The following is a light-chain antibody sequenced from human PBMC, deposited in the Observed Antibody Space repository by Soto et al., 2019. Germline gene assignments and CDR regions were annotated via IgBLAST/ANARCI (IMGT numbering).Light chain of an antibody. J-gene: IGLJ1*01. Sequence: QSVLTQPPSASGTPGQIVTISCSGSSSNIGSNTVNWYQQLPGTAPKLLIYSNNQRPSGVPDRFSGSKSGTSASLAISGLQSEDEADYYCAAWDDSLNDYVFGTGTKVTVL. CDR1: SSNIGSNT. CDR2: SNN. CDR3: AAWDDSLNDYV. V-gene: IGLV1-44*01.